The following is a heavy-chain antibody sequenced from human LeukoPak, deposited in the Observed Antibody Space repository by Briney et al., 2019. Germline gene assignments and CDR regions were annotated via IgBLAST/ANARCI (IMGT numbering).Heavy chain of an antibody. CDR3: AKDTTYDFWSGYPARFAFDI. J-gene: IGHJ3*02. CDR1: GFTFSSYA. D-gene: IGHD3-3*01. Sequence: PGGSLRLSCAASGFTFSSYAMSWVRQAPGKGLEWVSAISGSGGSTYYADSVKGRFTISRDNSKNTLYLQMNSLRAEDTAVYYCAKDTTYDFWSGYPARFAFDIWGQGTMVTVSS. V-gene: IGHV3-23*01. CDR2: ISGSGGST.